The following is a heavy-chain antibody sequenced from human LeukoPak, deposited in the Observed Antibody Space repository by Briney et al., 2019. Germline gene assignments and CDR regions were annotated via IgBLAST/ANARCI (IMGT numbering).Heavy chain of an antibody. Sequence: ASVKVSCKASGYTFTSYYMHWVRQAPGQGLEWMGIINPSGGSTSYAQKFQGRVTMTRDTSTSTVYIELSSLRSEDTAVYYCATKVRTTSFDYWGQGTLVTVSS. J-gene: IGHJ4*02. D-gene: IGHD4/OR15-4a*01. CDR3: ATKVRTTSFDY. CDR2: INPSGGST. V-gene: IGHV1-46*03. CDR1: GYTFTSYY.